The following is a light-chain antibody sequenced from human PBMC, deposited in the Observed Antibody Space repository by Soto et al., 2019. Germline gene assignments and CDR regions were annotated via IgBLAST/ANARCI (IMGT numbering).Light chain of an antibody. J-gene: IGLJ2*01. CDR1: SSDVGGYKY. V-gene: IGLV2-8*01. CDR2: EVT. Sequence: QSALTQPPSASGSPGQSVTISCTGTSSDVGGYKYVSWYQQHPGKAPKLMIYEVTKRPSGVTDRFSGSKSGNTASLTVSGLQAEDGADYYCSSYAGSNNLGVLFGGGTKLTVL. CDR3: SSYAGSNNLGVL.